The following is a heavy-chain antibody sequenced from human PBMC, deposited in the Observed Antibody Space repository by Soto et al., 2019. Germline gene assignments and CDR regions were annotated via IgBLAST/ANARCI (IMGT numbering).Heavy chain of an antibody. CDR1: GFTFSSYG. D-gene: IGHD1-26*01. J-gene: IGHJ3*02. CDR2: ISYGGSNK. Sequence: GGSLRLSCAASGFTFSSYGMHWVRQAPGKGLEWVAVISYGGSNKYYADSVKGRFTISRDNSKNTLYLQMNSLRAEDTAVYYSARMRAELGAFDIWGQGTMVTVSS. V-gene: IGHV3-30*03. CDR3: ARMRAELGAFDI.